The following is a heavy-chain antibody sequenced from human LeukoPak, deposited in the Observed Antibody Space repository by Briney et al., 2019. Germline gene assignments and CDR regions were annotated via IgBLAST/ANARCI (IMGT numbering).Heavy chain of an antibody. CDR2: IYSGGST. V-gene: IGHV3-66*01. D-gene: IGHD3-10*01. CDR1: GFTFSIYA. Sequence: GGSLRLSCAASGFTFSIYAMSWVRQAPGKGLEWVSVIYSGGSTYYADSVKGRFTISRDNSKNTLYLQMNSLRAEDTAVYYCARKSVVRGVMVIDWGQGTLVTVSS. J-gene: IGHJ4*02. CDR3: ARKSVVRGVMVID.